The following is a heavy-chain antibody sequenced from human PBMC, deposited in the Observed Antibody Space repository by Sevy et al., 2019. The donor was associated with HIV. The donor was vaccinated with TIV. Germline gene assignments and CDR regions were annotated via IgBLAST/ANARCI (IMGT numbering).Heavy chain of an antibody. V-gene: IGHV3-30-3*01. Sequence: GGFLRLSCAASGFTFSSYAMHWVRQAPGKGLEWVAVISYDGSNKYYADSVKGRFTISRDNSKNTLYLQMNSLRAEDTAVYYCARDKSSVAGMHYYGMDVWGQGTTVTVSS. J-gene: IGHJ6*02. D-gene: IGHD6-19*01. CDR1: GFTFSSYA. CDR2: ISYDGSNK. CDR3: ARDKSSVAGMHYYGMDV.